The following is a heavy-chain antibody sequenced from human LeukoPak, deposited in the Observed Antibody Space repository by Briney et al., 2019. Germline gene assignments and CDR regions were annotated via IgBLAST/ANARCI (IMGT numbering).Heavy chain of an antibody. Sequence: GGSLRLSCAASGFTFSSYEMNWVRQAPGKGLEWVSYISISDSIIYYADSVKGRFTISRDNAKSSLYLQIHSLRAEDTAVYYCASPADIPDYWGQGTLVTVSS. V-gene: IGHV3-48*03. CDR1: GFTFSSYE. CDR2: ISISDSII. D-gene: IGHD2-2*02. CDR3: ASPADIPDY. J-gene: IGHJ4*02.